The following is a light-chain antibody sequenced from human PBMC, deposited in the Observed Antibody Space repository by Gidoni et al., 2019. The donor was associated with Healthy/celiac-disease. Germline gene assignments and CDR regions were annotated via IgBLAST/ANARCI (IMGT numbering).Light chain of an antibody. V-gene: IGKV1-39*01. CDR1: QRVSKY. CDR2: GAS. J-gene: IGKJ2*01. CDR3: QQTYTSPLYT. Sequence: IQMTQSPSSLSASVGDRVTITCRAGQRVSKYLRWYQQKPGKAPKLLIYGASSLQSGVPSRFSASGSGTDFTLTISSLQPEDFATYYCQQTYTSPLYTFGQGTKLEIK.